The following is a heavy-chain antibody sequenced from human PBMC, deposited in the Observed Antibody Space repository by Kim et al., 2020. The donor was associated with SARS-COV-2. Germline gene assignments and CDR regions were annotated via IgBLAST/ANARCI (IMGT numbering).Heavy chain of an antibody. V-gene: IGHV4-39*01. D-gene: IGHD1-1*01. CDR3: ARRGGIVNNYNY. J-gene: IGHJ4*02. Sequence: YHNPSLQSRVTISVDTSKNQFSQNLRSVTATDTAVYYCARRGGIVNNYNYWGQGTLVTVSS.